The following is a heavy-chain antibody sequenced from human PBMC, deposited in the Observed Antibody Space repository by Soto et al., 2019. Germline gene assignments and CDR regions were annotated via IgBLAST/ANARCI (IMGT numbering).Heavy chain of an antibody. Sequence: SETLSLTCTVSGGSISSGGYYWSWIRQHPGKGLEWIGYIYYSGSTYYNPSLKSRVTISVDTSKNQFSLKLSSVTAADTAVYYCAGGVLGNWNSRWFDPWGQGTLVTVSS. V-gene: IGHV4-31*03. CDR3: AGGVLGNWNSRWFDP. CDR2: IYYSGST. D-gene: IGHD1-7*01. J-gene: IGHJ5*02. CDR1: GGSISSGGYY.